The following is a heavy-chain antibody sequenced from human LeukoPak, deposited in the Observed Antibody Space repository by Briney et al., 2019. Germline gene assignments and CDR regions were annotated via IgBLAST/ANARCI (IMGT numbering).Heavy chain of an antibody. J-gene: IGHJ4*02. D-gene: IGHD2-21*02. CDR2: ISGRGSTI. V-gene: IGHV3-23*01. CDR1: GFTFNNYA. Sequence: GGSLRLSCAASGFTFNNYAVAWVRQTPEKGLEWVSVISGRGSTIYYADSVKGRFTISRGNSKNTLYLQMNGLRAEDTAVYYCAKEGPYCGGDCYGVFDYWGQGTLVTVSS. CDR3: AKEGPYCGGDCYGVFDY.